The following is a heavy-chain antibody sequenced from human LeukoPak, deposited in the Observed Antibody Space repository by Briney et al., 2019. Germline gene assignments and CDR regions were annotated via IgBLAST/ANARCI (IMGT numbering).Heavy chain of an antibody. J-gene: IGHJ4*02. D-gene: IGHD2-2*01. CDR2: IKSKTDDRTT. Sequence: PGGSLRLSCAASGFTFCNAWMSWVRQAPGKGLEWVGRIKSKTDDRTTDYAAPVKGRFTISRDDSKNTLYLQMNSLKTEDTAVYYCTTDIVVVPASGYWGQGTLVTVSP. V-gene: IGHV3-15*01. CDR3: TTDIVVVPASGY. CDR1: GFTFCNAW.